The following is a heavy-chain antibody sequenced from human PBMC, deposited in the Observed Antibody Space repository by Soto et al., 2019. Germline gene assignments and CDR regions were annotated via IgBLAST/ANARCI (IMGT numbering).Heavy chain of an antibody. V-gene: IGHV3-23*01. D-gene: IGHD3-22*01. CDR1: GFTFSNYA. Sequence: EGSLRLSCAASGFTFSNYAMSWVRQAPGKGLEWVSAISTSGGSTYYADSVEGRFTISRDNSKNTLSLQLNSLRAEDTAVYYCAKDVQSYYDASPYYHPHRGQGTLDTVSP. J-gene: IGHJ4*02. CDR3: AKDVQSYYDASPYYHPH. CDR2: ISTSGGST.